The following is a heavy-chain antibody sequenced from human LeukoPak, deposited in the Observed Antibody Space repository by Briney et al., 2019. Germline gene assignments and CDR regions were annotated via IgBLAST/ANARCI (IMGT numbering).Heavy chain of an antibody. V-gene: IGHV3-48*01. CDR2: ISNSGSTT. D-gene: IGHD6-19*01. CDR1: GFTFSSYS. Sequence: GGSLRLSCAASGFTFSSYSMNWVRQAPGKGLEWVSYISNSGSTTYYADSVKGRFTISRDNAKNPLYLQMNSLRVEDTAVYYCARGGTAVARGEYWGQGTLVTVSS. CDR3: ARGGTAVARGEY. J-gene: IGHJ4*02.